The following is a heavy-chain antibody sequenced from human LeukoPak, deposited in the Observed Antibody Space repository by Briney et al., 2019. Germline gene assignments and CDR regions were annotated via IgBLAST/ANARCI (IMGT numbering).Heavy chain of an antibody. J-gene: IGHJ6*02. D-gene: IGHD3-22*01. CDR3: ARVDYDSSGYYQGAFGV. CDR2: IIPIFGIA. V-gene: IGHV1-69*04. Sequence: GSSVNVSCKASGGTFSSYAISWVRQVPGQGLEWMGRIIPIFGIANYARKFQGSVTITADKSTSTAYMELSSLRSEDTAVYYCARVDYDSSGYYQGAFGVWGQGTTVTVSS. CDR1: GGTFSSYA.